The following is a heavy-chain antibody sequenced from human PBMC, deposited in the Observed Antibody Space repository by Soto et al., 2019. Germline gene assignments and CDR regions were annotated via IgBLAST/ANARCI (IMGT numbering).Heavy chain of an antibody. V-gene: IGHV3-30*18. CDR3: AKDEGHYYGSGSYYDY. CDR2: ISYDGSNK. J-gene: IGHJ4*02. CDR1: GFTFSSYG. Sequence: QVQLVESGGGVVQPGRPLRLSCAASGFTFSSYGMHWVRQAPGKGLEWVAVISYDGSNKYYADSVKGRFTISRDNSKNTLYLQMNSLRAEDTAVYYCAKDEGHYYGSGSYYDYWGQGTLVTVSS. D-gene: IGHD3-10*01.